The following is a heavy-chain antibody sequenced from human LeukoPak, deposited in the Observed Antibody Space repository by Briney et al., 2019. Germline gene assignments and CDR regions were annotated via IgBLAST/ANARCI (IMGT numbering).Heavy chain of an antibody. CDR2: IKPNSGGA. J-gene: IGHJ4*02. D-gene: IGHD1-26*01. CDR3: ARGGSGSYFFGY. V-gene: IGHV1-2*02. Sequence: ASVKVSCKASGYTFTGYYMHWVRQAPGQGLEWMGGIKPNSGGADYAQKPQGRVTMTTDTSTSTAYMELRSLRSDDTAVYYCARGGSGSYFFGYWGQGTLVTVSS. CDR1: GYTFTGYY.